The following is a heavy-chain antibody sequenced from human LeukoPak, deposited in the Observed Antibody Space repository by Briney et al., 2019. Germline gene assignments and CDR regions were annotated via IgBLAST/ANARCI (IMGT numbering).Heavy chain of an antibody. J-gene: IGHJ4*02. CDR1: GFTFSSYG. CDR2: IWYDGSNK. Sequence: GGSLSLSCAASGFTFSSYGMHWVRQAPGKGLEWVAFIWYDGSNKYYADSVKGRFTISRDNSKNTLYLQMNSLRAEDTAVYYCAREQWSRLDWGQGTLVTVSS. CDR3: AREQWSRLD. D-gene: IGHD2-8*01. V-gene: IGHV3-33*01.